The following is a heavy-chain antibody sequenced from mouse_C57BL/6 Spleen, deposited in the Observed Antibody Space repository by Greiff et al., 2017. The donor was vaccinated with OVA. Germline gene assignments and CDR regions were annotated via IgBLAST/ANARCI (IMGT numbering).Heavy chain of an antibody. J-gene: IGHJ3*01. V-gene: IGHV10-1*01. Sequence: EVKVVESGGGLVQPKGSLKLSCAASGFSFNTYAMNWVRQAPGKGLEWVARIRSKSNNYATYYADSVKDRFTISRDDSESMLYLQMNNLKTEDTAMYYCVRQDYDYDGFAYWGQGTLVTVSA. D-gene: IGHD2-4*01. CDR3: VRQDYDYDGFAY. CDR1: GFSFNTYA. CDR2: IRSKSNNYAT.